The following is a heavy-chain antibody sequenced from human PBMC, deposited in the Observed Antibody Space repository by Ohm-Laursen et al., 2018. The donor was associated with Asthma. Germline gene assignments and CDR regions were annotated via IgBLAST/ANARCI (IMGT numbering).Heavy chain of an antibody. Sequence: TLSLTCTVSGGSIGSDDYYWSWIRQPPGKGLEWVGYIPYSGSTYYNPSLKSRVTISIDTSKNQFSLKLRSVTAADTAVYYCASDYGGSSDYFGLWGRGTLVTVSS. CDR2: IPYSGST. V-gene: IGHV4-30-4*01. CDR3: ASDYGGSSDYFGL. D-gene: IGHD4-23*01. CDR1: GGSIGSDDYY. J-gene: IGHJ2*01.